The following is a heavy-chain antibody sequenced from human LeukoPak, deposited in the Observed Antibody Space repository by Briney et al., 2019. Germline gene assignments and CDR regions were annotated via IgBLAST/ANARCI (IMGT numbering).Heavy chain of an antibody. D-gene: IGHD3-22*01. CDR1: GGSNSSYY. V-gene: IGHV4-59*01. Sequence: SETLSLTCTVSGGSNSSYYWSWIRQPPGKGLECIGYIYYSGSTNYNPSLKSRVTISVDTSKNQFSLKLSSVTAADTAVYYCARGYYDSSAFDYWGQGTLVTVSS. J-gene: IGHJ4*02. CDR2: IYYSGST. CDR3: ARGYYDSSAFDY.